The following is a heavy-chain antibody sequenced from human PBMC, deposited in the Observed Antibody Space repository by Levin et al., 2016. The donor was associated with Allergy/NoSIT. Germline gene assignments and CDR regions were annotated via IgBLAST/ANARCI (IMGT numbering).Heavy chain of an antibody. CDR1: GFTFSNGW. CDR2: IKSKSIGGPT. D-gene: IGHD2-8*01. V-gene: IGHV3-15*01. J-gene: IGHJ4*02. Sequence: GGSLRLSCAASGFTFSNGWMNWVRQAPGKGLEWVGRIKSKSIGGPTDYAAPVKGRFTISRDDSKDTLYLQMNSLKNEDTAVYYCTVNLNEASFGNWGQGTLVTVSS. CDR3: TVNLNEASFGN.